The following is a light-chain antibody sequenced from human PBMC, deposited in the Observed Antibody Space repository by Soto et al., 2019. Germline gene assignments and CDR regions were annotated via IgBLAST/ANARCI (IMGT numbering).Light chain of an antibody. CDR2: DTS. J-gene: IGKJ2*01. Sequence: EIVMTRSPATLSVSPGERATLSCRASQSISINLAWYQHKPGQAPRLLIYDTSTSATGIPARFSGSGSGTEFTLTISSLQSEDFAVYYCQQYNNWPSGTFGQGTKLEIK. CDR3: QQYNNWPSGT. CDR1: QSISIN. V-gene: IGKV3-15*01.